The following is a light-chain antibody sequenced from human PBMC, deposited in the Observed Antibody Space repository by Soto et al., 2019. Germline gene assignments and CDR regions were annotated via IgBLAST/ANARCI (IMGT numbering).Light chain of an antibody. CDR1: QSVSSSY. CDR2: GAS. CDR3: QYSGTSRMYT. J-gene: IGKJ2*01. Sequence: EIVLTQSPGTLSLSPGERATLSCRASQSVSSSYLAWYQQKPGQAPRLLIFGASSRATGIPDSFSGSGSGTDFTLTISRLEPEDFAVFSCQYSGTSRMYTFGQGTKLEIK. V-gene: IGKV3-20*01.